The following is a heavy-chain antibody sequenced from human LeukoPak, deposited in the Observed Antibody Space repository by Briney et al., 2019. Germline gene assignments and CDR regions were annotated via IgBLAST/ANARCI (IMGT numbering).Heavy chain of an antibody. J-gene: IGHJ1*01. D-gene: IGHD3-3*01. CDR3: ARGPPQFAFGVVTFPFQH. CDR1: GGSVSSSGYY. CDR2: IYHSGST. V-gene: IGHV4-39*01. Sequence: PSETLSLTCTVSGGSVSSSGYYWGWIRQPPGKGLEWIGNIYHSGSTYYTPSLKSRVTISVDTSKNQFSLNLSSVTAADTAVYYCARGPPQFAFGVVTFPFQHWGQGTLVTVSS.